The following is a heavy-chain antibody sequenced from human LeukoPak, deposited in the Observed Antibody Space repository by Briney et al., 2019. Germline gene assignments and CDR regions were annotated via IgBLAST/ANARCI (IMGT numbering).Heavy chain of an antibody. V-gene: IGHV5-51*01. J-gene: IGHJ4*02. CDR3: ARRMANYDSSGYYYDY. Sequence: GESLKISCEGSGYSFTSYWIGWVRQMPGKGLEWMGIIYPGDSDTRYSPSFQGQVTISADKSISTAYLRWSSLKASDTAMYYCARRMANYDSSGYYYDYWGQGTLVTVSS. CDR2: IYPGDSDT. CDR1: GYSFTSYW. D-gene: IGHD3-22*01.